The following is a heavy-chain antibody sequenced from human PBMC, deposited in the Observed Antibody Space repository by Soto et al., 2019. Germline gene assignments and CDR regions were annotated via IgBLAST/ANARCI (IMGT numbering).Heavy chain of an antibody. Sequence: QVQLVQSGAEVKKPGASVKVSCKASGYTFTSYAMHWVRQAPGQRLEWMGWINAGNGNTKYSQKFQGRVTITRDTSAITAYMELSSLRSEDTAVYYCARDLVRRYDFWSGYYSADYYMDVWGKGTTFTVSS. CDR2: INAGNGNT. CDR1: GYTFTSYA. V-gene: IGHV1-3*01. J-gene: IGHJ6*03. CDR3: ARDLVRRYDFWSGYYSADYYMDV. D-gene: IGHD3-3*01.